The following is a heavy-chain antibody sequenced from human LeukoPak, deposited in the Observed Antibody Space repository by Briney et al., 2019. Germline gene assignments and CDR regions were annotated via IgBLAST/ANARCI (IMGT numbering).Heavy chain of an antibody. Sequence: GGSLRLSCAASGFTFSSFCMNWVRQAPGKGLEWVSYISSSSSTIYYADSVKGRFTISRDNAKNSLYLQMNSLRAEDTAVYYCARHRTVVGSWSGGRTNWFDPWGQGTLVTVSS. V-gene: IGHV3-48*01. CDR2: ISSSSSTI. CDR3: ARHRTVVGSWSGGRTNWFDP. CDR1: GFTFSSFC. D-gene: IGHD2-15*01. J-gene: IGHJ5*02.